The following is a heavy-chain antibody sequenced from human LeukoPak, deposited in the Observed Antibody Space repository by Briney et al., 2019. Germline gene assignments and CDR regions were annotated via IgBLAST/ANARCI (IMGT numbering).Heavy chain of an antibody. CDR1: GYTFTSYY. V-gene: IGHV1-46*01. CDR2: INPSGGST. CDR3: ARAPVCSGGSCNYYYGMDV. J-gene: IGHJ6*02. Sequence: ASVKVSCKASGYTFTSYYMHWVRQAPGQGLEWMGIINPSGGSTSYAQKLQDRVTMTRDTSTSTVYMELSGLRSEDTAVYYCARAPVCSGGSCNYYYGMDVWGQGTTVTVSS. D-gene: IGHD2-15*01.